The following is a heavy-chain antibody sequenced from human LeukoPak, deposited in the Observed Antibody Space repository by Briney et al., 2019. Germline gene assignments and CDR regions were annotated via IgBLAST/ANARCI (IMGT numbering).Heavy chain of an antibody. Sequence: GGSLRLSCAPSGFIFSSYAMSWVRQAPGKGLEWVSAVSGSGDNTYYADSVKGRFTISRDNSKNTLYLQMNSLRAEDTALYYCAKRIVGVLQAFDIWGQGTMVTVSS. V-gene: IGHV3-23*01. CDR2: VSGSGDNT. CDR1: GFIFSSYA. D-gene: IGHD1-26*01. J-gene: IGHJ3*02. CDR3: AKRIVGVLQAFDI.